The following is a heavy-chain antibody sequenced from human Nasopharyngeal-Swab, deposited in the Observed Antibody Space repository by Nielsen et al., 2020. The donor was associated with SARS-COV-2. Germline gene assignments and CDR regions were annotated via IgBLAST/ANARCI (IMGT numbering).Heavy chain of an antibody. CDR3: VKGGLRNWNYAAADWFDP. CDR1: GFTFSSYA. V-gene: IGHV3-64D*06. Sequence: GESLKTSCSASGFTFSSYAMHWVRQAPGKGLEYVSAISSNGGSTYYADSVKGRFTISRDNSKNTLYLQMSSLRAEDTAVYYCVKGGLRNWNYAAADWFDPWGQGTLVTVSS. CDR2: ISSNGGST. J-gene: IGHJ5*02. D-gene: IGHD1-7*01.